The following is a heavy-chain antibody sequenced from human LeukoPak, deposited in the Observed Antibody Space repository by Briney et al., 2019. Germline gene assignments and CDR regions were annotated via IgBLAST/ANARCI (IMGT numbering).Heavy chain of an antibody. CDR1: GGSISSGSYY. D-gene: IGHD1-1*01. V-gene: IGHV4-61*02. J-gene: IGHJ4*02. CDR3: ARDSGPTGLDY. Sequence: SETLSPTCTVSGGSISSGSYYWSWIRQPAGKGLEWIGRIYTSGSTNYNPSLKSRVTISVDTSKNQFSLKLSSVTAADTAVYYCARDSGPTGLDYWGQGTLVTVS. CDR2: IYTSGST.